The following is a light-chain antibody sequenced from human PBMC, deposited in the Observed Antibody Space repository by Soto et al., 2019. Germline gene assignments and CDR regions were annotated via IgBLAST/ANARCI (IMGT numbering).Light chain of an antibody. CDR1: SSNLGANYD. Sequence: QSVLTQPPSVSGAPGQRVTISCTGSSSNLGANYDVHWYQQQLPGTAPKLLIYGNNNRPAGVPDRFSGSKSASSASLVIIWLLPEDDADYYCQSFDISLFVEVFGTGTKVTVL. J-gene: IGLJ1*01. CDR3: QSFDISLFVEV. V-gene: IGLV1-40*01. CDR2: GNN.